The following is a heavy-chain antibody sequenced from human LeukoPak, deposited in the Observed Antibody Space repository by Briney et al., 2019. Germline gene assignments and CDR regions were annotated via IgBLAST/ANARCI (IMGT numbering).Heavy chain of an antibody. Sequence: KASETLSLTCTVSGDSISNHYRSWIRQPPGKGLVWIGYIFYSGNTHYNPSLKSRVTMSVDTSKNQFSLRLSSVTPADTAVYYCARDRGEGIVGTFDYWGQGTLVTVSS. CDR1: GDSISNHY. V-gene: IGHV4-59*11. CDR2: IFYSGNT. CDR3: ARDRGEGIVGTFDY. J-gene: IGHJ4*02. D-gene: IGHD1-26*01.